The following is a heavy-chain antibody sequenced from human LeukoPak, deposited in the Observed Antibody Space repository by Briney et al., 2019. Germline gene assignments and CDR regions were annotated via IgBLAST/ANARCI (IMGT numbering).Heavy chain of an antibody. CDR2: IGSSSSYI. CDR3: APTVVFDP. D-gene: IGHD4-23*01. CDR1: GFTFSSYS. J-gene: IGHJ5*02. Sequence: PGGSLRLSCAASGFTFSSYSMNWVRQAPGKGLEWVSSIGSSSSYIYYADSMKGRFTISRDNAKNSLYLQMNSLRAEDTAVYYCAPTVVFDPWGQGTLVTVSS. V-gene: IGHV3-21*01.